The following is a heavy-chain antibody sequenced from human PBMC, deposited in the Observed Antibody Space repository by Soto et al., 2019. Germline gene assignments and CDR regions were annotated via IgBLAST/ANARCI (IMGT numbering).Heavy chain of an antibody. CDR1: GGSISSSSYY. D-gene: IGHD3-3*01. V-gene: IGHV4-39*01. CDR3: ARQDATMGYYAFWSGFPVAH. J-gene: IGHJ4*02. CDR2: IYYSGST. Sequence: SETLSLTCTVSGGSISSSSYYWGWIRQPPGKGLEWIGSIYYSGSTYYNPSLKSRVTISVDTSKNQFSLKLSSVTAADTAVYYCARQDATMGYYAFWSGFPVAHWGQGTLVTVS.